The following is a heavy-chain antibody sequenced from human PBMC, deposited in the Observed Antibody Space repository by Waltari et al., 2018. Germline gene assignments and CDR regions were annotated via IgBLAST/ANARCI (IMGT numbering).Heavy chain of an antibody. Sequence: VHRVQSGAAMRKPGSSVTVPCKASGGTFGSYSIAWVRQAAGQGLEWLGGIIPIYGRPQYANNFQGRVTLTADASTTTVFLEMSGLRAEDTAIYFCARRDLGFAFDVWGQGTLVIVSS. CDR2: IIPIYGRP. V-gene: IGHV1-69*12. D-gene: IGHD1-26*01. CDR1: GGTFGSYS. J-gene: IGHJ3*01. CDR3: ARRDLGFAFDV.